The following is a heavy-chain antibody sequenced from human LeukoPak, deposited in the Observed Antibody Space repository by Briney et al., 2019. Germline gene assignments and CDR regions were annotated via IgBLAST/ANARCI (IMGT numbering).Heavy chain of an antibody. CDR3: ARTIGYSYGFQSVLDY. J-gene: IGHJ4*02. D-gene: IGHD5-18*01. CDR1: GYTFTSYY. CDR2: INPSGGST. Sequence: ASVKVSCKASGYTFTSYYMHWVGQAPGQGLEWVGIINPSGGSTSYAQKFQGRVTMTRDTSTSTVYMELSSLRSEDTAVYYCARTIGYSYGFQSVLDYWGQGTLVTVSS. V-gene: IGHV1-46*01.